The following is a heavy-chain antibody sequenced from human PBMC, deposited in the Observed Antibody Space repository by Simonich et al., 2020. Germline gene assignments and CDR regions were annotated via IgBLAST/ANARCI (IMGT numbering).Heavy chain of an antibody. CDR3: AKDSGYCSGGSCYYFDY. V-gene: IGHV3-9*01. CDR2: ISGNGGSI. J-gene: IGHJ4*02. Sequence: EVQLVESVGGLVQPGRSLRLSCSASGFTFDDYAMHWVRTALGKGREWVSGISGNGGSIGYADAVKSRFTISRDNAKNSLYLQMNSLRAEDTALYYCAKDSGYCSGGSCYYFDYWGQGTLVTVSS. D-gene: IGHD2-15*01. CDR1: GFTFDDYA.